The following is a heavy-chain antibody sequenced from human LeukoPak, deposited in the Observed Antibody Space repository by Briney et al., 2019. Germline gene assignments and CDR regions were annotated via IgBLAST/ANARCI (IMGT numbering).Heavy chain of an antibody. CDR3: APEGDGYILFDY. CDR1: GFTFSSYA. D-gene: IGHD5-24*01. V-gene: IGHV3-30-3*01. Sequence: GGSLRLSCAASGFTFSSYAMHWVRQAPGKGLEWVAVISYDGSNKYYADSVKGRFTISRDNSKNTLYLQMNSLRAEDTAVYYCAPEGDGYILFDYWGQGTLVTVSS. CDR2: ISYDGSNK. J-gene: IGHJ4*02.